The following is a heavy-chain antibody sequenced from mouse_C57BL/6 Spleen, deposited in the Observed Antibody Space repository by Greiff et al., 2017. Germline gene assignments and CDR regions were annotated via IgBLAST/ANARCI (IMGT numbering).Heavy chain of an antibody. D-gene: IGHD2-1*01. CDR2: IDPETCGT. J-gene: IGHJ4*01. V-gene: IGHV1-23*01. CDR3: ARVYYGNYGGDAMDY. Sequence: QVQLQQSGAELVRPGASVKLSCKASGYTFTDYEMHCVKQTPVHGLEWIGAIDPETCGTAYNQKFKGKATLTADKSSSTAYMQLSSLTSEDSAVYFCARVYYGNYGGDAMDYWGQGTSVTVSS. CDR1: GYTFTDYE.